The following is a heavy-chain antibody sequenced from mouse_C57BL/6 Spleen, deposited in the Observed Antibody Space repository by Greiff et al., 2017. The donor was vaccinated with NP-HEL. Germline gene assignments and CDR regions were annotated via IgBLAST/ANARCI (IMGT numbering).Heavy chain of an antibody. D-gene: IGHD1-1*01. J-gene: IGHJ1*03. V-gene: IGHV1-31*01. CDR3: AREGLVVATDFDV. CDR2: IYPYNGVS. CDR1: GYSFTGYY. Sequence: VQLQQSGPELVKPGASVKISCKASGYSFTGYYMHWVKQSHGNILDWIGYIYPYNGVSSYNQKFKGKATLTVDKSSSTAYMELRSLTSEDSAVYCCAREGLVVATDFDVWGTGTTVTVSS.